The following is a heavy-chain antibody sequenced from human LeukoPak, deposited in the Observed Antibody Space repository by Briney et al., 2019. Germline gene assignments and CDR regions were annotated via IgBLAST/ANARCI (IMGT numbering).Heavy chain of an antibody. CDR2: ISDSGGKT. CDR3: AKHGSGRYFDY. V-gene: IGHV3-23*01. CDR1: GFTPTTFSNYG. Sequence: PRRSLRLSCAASGFTPTTFSNYGMSCVRQAPGKGLEWVSAISDSGGKTYYADSMKGRFTISRDNSKNTLYLQMNSLRAEDTAVYYCAKHGSGRYFDYWGRGTLVTVSS. D-gene: IGHD6-19*01. J-gene: IGHJ4*02.